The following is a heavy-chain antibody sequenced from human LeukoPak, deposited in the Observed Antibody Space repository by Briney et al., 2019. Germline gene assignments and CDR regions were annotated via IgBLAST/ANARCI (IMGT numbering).Heavy chain of an antibody. J-gene: IGHJ4*02. V-gene: IGHV4-39*01. D-gene: IGHD2-8*01. CDR2: IYYTGST. CDR1: GDSISSANYF. Sequence: SETLSLTCTVSGDSISSANYFWAWIRQPPGKGLEWIGTIYYTGSTYYNPSLESRLTISVDTSKNQFSLKLSSVTAADTAVYYCARGRPRKMVRSPFDYWGQGTLVTVSS. CDR3: ARGRPRKMVRSPFDY.